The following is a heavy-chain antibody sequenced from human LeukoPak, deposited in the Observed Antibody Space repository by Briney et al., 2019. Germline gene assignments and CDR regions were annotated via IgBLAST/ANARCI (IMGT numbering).Heavy chain of an antibody. D-gene: IGHD3-10*01. J-gene: IGHJ4*02. CDR2: IYYSGNT. V-gene: IGHV4-39*07. CDR3: ARDDTPYGSGSYSN. Sequence: SETLSLTCTVFGGSISSSSYYWGWIRQPPGKGLEWIGSIYYSGNTYYNPSLKSRVTISLDASKNQFSLKLSSVTAADTAVYYCARDDTPYGSGSYSNWGQGTLVTVSS. CDR1: GGSISSSSYY.